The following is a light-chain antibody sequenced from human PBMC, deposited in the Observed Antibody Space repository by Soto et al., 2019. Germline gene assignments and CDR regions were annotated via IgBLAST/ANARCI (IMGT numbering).Light chain of an antibody. CDR2: DAS. CDR3: HQYNSWPPGT. Sequence: EIVLTQSPGTLSLSPGERATLSCGASESVTSNYLAWYQQKPGQAPRLLISDASTRATGIPARFSGSGSGTEFTLTISSLQSEDFALYYCHQYNSWPPGTFGQGTKVDIK. V-gene: IGKV3-15*01. J-gene: IGKJ2*01. CDR1: ESVTSN.